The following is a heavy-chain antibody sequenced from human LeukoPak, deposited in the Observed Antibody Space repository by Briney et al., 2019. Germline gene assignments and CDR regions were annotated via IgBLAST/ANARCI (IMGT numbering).Heavy chain of an antibody. CDR3: ASLAGYGDYPAY. D-gene: IGHD4-17*01. CDR1: GFTFSTYA. V-gene: IGHV3-23*01. CDR2: ITGSGGAT. Sequence: GGSLRLSCAASGFTFSTYAVNWVRQAPGKGLEWVSAITGSGGATYYADSVKGRFTISRDNSKNTLYLQMNSLRAEDTAVYYCASLAGYGDYPAYWGQGTLVTVSS. J-gene: IGHJ4*02.